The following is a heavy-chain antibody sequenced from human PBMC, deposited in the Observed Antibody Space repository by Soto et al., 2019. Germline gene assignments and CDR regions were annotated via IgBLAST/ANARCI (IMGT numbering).Heavy chain of an antibody. CDR1: GFTFNSCV. CDR2: ISYDGGVY. D-gene: IGHD4-17*01. CDR3: AKEGDHDDYRNYFAS. J-gene: IGHJ4*02. Sequence: QVQLVESGGGVVQPGRSLRLSCAASGFTFNSCVMLCGRQAPGKGLEWVAVISYDGGVYYYADSVKGRVSISSDNSKNTLYLQMNSLRAEDTAVYYCAKEGDHDDYRNYFASCGRGSLDTVST. V-gene: IGHV3-30*18.